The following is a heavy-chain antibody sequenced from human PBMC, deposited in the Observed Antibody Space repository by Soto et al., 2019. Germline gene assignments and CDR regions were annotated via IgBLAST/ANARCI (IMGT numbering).Heavy chain of an antibody. J-gene: IGHJ6*02. CDR3: ARPTMVDYYYGMDV. CDR2: ISAYNGNT. CDR1: GYTFTSYG. D-gene: IGHD3-10*01. Sequence: ASVKVSCNASGYTFTSYGINWVRQAPGQGLEWMGWISAYNGNTNYAQKLQGRVTMTTDTSTSTAYMELRSLRSDDTAVYYCARPTMVDYYYGMDVWGQGTTVTVSS. V-gene: IGHV1-18*04.